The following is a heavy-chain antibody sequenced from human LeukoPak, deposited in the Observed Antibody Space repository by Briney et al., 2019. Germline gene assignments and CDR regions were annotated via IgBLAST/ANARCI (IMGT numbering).Heavy chain of an antibody. V-gene: IGHV4-38-2*01. CDR2: IDHSGST. Sequence: PSETLSLTCADSGYSISSVYYWGWIRRPPGKGLEWIGTIDHSGSTYYNPSLKSRVTLSVDTSKNHFSLNLRSVTAADTAFYYCARNGGYGKCDYWGQGILVTVSS. D-gene: IGHD1-26*01. CDR1: GYSISSVYY. CDR3: ARNGGYGKCDY. J-gene: IGHJ4*02.